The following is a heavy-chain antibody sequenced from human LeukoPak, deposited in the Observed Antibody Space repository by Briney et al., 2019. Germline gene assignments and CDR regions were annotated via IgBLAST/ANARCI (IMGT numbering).Heavy chain of an antibody. CDR2: IWYDGSNK. D-gene: IGHD3-22*01. CDR3: ARGDYYDSSGYYHLYYFDY. CDR1: GFTFSNYG. Sequence: GGSLRLSCAASGFTFSNYGMHWVRQAPGKGLEWVAVIWYDGSNKYYADSVKGRFTISRDNSKNTLYLQMNSLRAEDTAVYYCARGDYYDSSGYYHLYYFDYWGQGTLVTVSS. V-gene: IGHV3-33*01. J-gene: IGHJ4*02.